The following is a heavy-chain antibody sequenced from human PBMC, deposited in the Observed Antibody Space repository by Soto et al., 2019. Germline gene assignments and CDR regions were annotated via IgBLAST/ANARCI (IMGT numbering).Heavy chain of an antibody. D-gene: IGHD3-10*01. CDR1: GFTFSSYA. J-gene: IGHJ4*02. CDR2: ISGSGGST. V-gene: IGHV3-23*01. CDR3: AKARADYYGSGSPIDY. Sequence: EVPLLESGGGLVQPGGSLRLSCAASGFTFSSYAMSWVRQAPGKGLEWVSAISGSGGSTYYADSVKGRFTISRDNSKNPLYLQMNSLRAEDTAVYYCAKARADYYGSGSPIDYWGQGTLVTVSS.